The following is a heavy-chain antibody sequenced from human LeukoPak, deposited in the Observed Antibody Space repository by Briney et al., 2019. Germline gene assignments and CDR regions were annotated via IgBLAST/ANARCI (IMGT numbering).Heavy chain of an antibody. CDR1: GFTFSSYS. J-gene: IGHJ4*02. CDR2: ISSTGSYI. V-gene: IGHV3-21*06. CDR3: ARDRGYSGSLKSGFDY. D-gene: IGHD1-26*01. Sequence: PGGSLRLSCAASGFTFSSYSMNWVRQAPGKGLEWVSSISSTGSYIYHADSMKGRFTISRDNAKNSLYLQMNSLRAEDTAVYYCARDRGYSGSLKSGFDYWGQGTLVTVSS.